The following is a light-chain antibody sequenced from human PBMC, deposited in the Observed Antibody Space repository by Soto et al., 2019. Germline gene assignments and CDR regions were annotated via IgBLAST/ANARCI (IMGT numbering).Light chain of an antibody. V-gene: IGLV2-14*01. CDR2: EVS. Sequence: QSALTQPASVSGSPGQSITISCTGTSSDVGGYNYVSWYQQHPGKAPRLMIYEVSNRPSGLSNRCSGSKSGNTASLTISVLQAEDEADYYCRSYTSSTTWVFGGGTKLTVL. J-gene: IGLJ3*02. CDR3: RSYTSSTTWV. CDR1: SSDVGGYNY.